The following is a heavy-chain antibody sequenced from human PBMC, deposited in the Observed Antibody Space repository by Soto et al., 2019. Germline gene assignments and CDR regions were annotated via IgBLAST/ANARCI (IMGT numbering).Heavy chain of an antibody. Sequence: GGSLRLSCAASGFTFSNAWMSWVRQAPGKGLEWVGRIKSKTDGGTTDYAAPVKGRFTISRDDSKNTLYLQMNSLKTEDTAVYYCTTDRTMEGSDIVVVVAANFVVYWGQGNLVTVSS. J-gene: IGHJ4*01. CDR1: GFTFSNAW. CDR3: TTDRTMEGSDIVVVVAANFVVY. V-gene: IGHV3-15*01. D-gene: IGHD2-15*01. CDR2: IKSKTDGGTT.